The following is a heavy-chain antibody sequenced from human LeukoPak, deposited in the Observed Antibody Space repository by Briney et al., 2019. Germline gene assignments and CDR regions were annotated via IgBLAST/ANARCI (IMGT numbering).Heavy chain of an antibody. CDR2: INHSGST. CDR3: ASLDDSSGYYFDY. V-gene: IGHV4-34*01. Sequence: SETLSLTCAVYGGSFSGYYWSWIRQPPGKGLEWIGEINHSGSTNYNPSLKSRVTISVDTSKNQFSLKLSSVTAADTAVYYCASLDDSSGYYFDYWGQGTLVTVSS. J-gene: IGHJ4*02. D-gene: IGHD3-22*01. CDR1: GGSFSGYY.